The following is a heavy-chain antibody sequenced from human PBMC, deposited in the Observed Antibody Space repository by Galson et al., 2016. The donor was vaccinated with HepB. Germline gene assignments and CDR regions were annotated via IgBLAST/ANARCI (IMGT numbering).Heavy chain of an antibody. CDR1: GFTFSTSW. D-gene: IGHD2-2*01. CDR3: VRARTLPASAGMDV. Sequence: SLRLSCAASGFTFSTSWMHWVRQAQGKGLVWVSRISTDRSSTIYADSVKGRFTVSRDNAKNTLYLQMNSLRAEDTAVYYCVRARTLPASAGMDVWGQGTTVTVSS. V-gene: IGHV3-74*01. J-gene: IGHJ6*02. CDR2: ISTDRSST.